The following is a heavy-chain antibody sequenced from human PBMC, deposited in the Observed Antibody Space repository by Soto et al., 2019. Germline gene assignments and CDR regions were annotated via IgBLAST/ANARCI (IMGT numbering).Heavy chain of an antibody. D-gene: IGHD4-4*01. Sequence: SETLSLTCAVYGGSFSGYYWSWIRQPPGKGLEWIGEINHSGSTNYNPSLKSRVTISVDTSKNQFSLKLSSVTAADTAVYYCATQGWDYSNYGRISLNDYMDVWGKGTTVTVSS. J-gene: IGHJ6*03. CDR3: ATQGWDYSNYGRISLNDYMDV. CDR2: INHSGST. V-gene: IGHV4-34*01. CDR1: GGSFSGYY.